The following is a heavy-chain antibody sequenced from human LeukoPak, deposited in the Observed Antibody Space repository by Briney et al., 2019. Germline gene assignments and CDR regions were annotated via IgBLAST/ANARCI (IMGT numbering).Heavy chain of an antibody. Sequence: GESLRLSCTVAGFTLGDYAMTWVRQAPGKGLEWVGLIRSKAYGGTTEYGASVKGRFSISRDDSKGIAYLQMNSLKIEDTAVYYCTRARRADSYCDFWGQGTLVTVSS. CDR3: TRARRADSYCDF. CDR2: IRSKAYGGTT. J-gene: IGHJ4*02. D-gene: IGHD6-13*01. V-gene: IGHV3-49*04. CDR1: GFTLGDYA.